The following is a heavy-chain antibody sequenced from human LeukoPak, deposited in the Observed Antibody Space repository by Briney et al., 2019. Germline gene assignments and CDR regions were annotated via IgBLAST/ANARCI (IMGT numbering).Heavy chain of an antibody. CDR3: ASPSYYDFWSGYSYDAFDI. D-gene: IGHD3-3*01. V-gene: IGHV1-18*01. CDR1: GYTLTSYG. J-gene: IGHJ3*02. Sequence: ASVKVSCKASGYTLTSYGISWVRQAPGQGLEWMGWISAYNGNTNYAQKLQGRVTMTTDTSTSTAYMELRSLRSDDTAVYYCASPSYYDFWSGYSYDAFDIWGQGTMVTVSS. CDR2: ISAYNGNT.